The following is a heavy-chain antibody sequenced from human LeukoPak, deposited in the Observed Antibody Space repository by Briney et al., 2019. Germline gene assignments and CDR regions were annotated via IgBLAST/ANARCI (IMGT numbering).Heavy chain of an antibody. J-gene: IGHJ6*03. V-gene: IGHV4-34*01. CDR3: ARLRFLGFTPYYYYYMDV. CDR2: INHSGST. CDR1: GGSFSGYY. D-gene: IGHD3-3*01. Sequence: PSETLSPTCAVYGGSFSGYYWSWIRQPPGKGLEWIGEINHSGSTNYNPSLKSRVTISVDTSKNQFSLKLSSVTAADTAVYYCARLRFLGFTPYYYYYMDVWGKGTTVTVSS.